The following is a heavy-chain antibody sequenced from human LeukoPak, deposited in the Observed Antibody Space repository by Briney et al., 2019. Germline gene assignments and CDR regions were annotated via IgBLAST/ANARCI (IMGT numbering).Heavy chain of an antibody. Sequence: SETLSLTCTVSGDSINSYYWSWIRHPPGKGLELIGYIYYSGSTKYNPSIKSRVTISVDTSKNQFSLKLSSVTAADTAVYYCARSLRGYRFATDYWGQGTLVTVSS. V-gene: IGHV4-59*08. CDR3: ARSLRGYRFATDY. CDR1: GDSINSYY. CDR2: IYYSGST. D-gene: IGHD5-18*01. J-gene: IGHJ4*02.